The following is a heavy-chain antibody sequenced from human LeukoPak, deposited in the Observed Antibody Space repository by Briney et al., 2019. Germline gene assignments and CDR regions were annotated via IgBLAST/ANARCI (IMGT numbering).Heavy chain of an antibody. D-gene: IGHD4-17*01. V-gene: IGHV3-23*01. CDR3: AEGVYGDYDFYC. Sequence: PGGSLRLSCAASGFTFNNYAMNWVRQAPGKGLEWVSVITSSGSTYYADSVKGRFTISRDNSKNTLYLQMNSLRAEDTALYYWAEGVYGDYDFYCWGRGKVIPVS. CDR2: ITSSGST. CDR1: GFTFNNYA. J-gene: IGHJ4*02.